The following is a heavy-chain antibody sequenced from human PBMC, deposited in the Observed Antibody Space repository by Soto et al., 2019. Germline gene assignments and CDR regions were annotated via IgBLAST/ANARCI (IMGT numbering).Heavy chain of an antibody. CDR1: GPAFPASG. D-gene: IGHD3-22*01. CDR2: ILVGSGDT. V-gene: IGHV1-58*01. CDR3: AADSSGFYRAFDY. Sequence: ASVTVSCKGSGPAFPASGVQWVRQTRGQRLEWMGWILVGSGDTNYSEKFQDRVTFSRDRSTSTVYMEMSGLRSEDTAIYYCAADSSGFYRAFDYWGQGAVVTGSS. J-gene: IGHJ4*02.